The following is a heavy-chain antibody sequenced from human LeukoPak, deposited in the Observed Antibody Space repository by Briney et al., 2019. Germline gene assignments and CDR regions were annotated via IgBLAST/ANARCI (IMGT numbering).Heavy chain of an antibody. D-gene: IGHD3-10*01. CDR3: ARVALTMVRGVIIDSGDYFDY. CDR1: GFTFSSYW. J-gene: IGHJ4*02. V-gene: IGHV3-74*01. Sequence: GGSLRLSCAASGFTFSSYWMHWVRQAPGKGLVWVSRIDSDGSRTSYADSVKGRFTISRDNAKNTLYLQMNSLRAEDTAVYYCARVALTMVRGVIIDSGDYFDYWGRGTLVTVSS. CDR2: IDSDGSRT.